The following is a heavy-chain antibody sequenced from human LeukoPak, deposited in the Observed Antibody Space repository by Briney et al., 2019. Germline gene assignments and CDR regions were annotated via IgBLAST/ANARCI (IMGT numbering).Heavy chain of an antibody. CDR3: AREELAVAGSGFDY. CDR1: GYAFTSYA. J-gene: IGHJ4*02. Sequence: GASVKVSCKASGYAFTSYAMNWVRQAPGQGLEWMGWINTNTGNPTYAQGFTGRFVFSLDTSVSTAYLQISSLKAEDTAVYYCAREELAVAGSGFDYWGQGTLVTVSS. D-gene: IGHD6-19*01. V-gene: IGHV7-4-1*02. CDR2: INTNTGNP.